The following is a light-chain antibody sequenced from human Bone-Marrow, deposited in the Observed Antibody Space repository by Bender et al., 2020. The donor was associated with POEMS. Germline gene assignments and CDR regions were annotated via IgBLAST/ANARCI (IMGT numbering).Light chain of an antibody. CDR1: SGHSSYA. Sequence: QIVLTQSPSASASLGASVKLTCTLSSGHSSYAIAWHQQQPEKGPRYLMKVNSDGSHTKGDGIPDRFSGSSSGAERYLTISSLQSEDEADYYCQTWGTGVRGVFGGGTTLTVL. J-gene: IGLJ3*02. V-gene: IGLV4-69*01. CDR3: QTWGTGVRGV. CDR2: VNSDGSH.